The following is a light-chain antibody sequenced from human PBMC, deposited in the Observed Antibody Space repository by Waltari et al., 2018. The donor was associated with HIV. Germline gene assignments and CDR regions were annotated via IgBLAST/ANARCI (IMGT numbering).Light chain of an antibody. CDR3: QQCNSYPRT. J-gene: IGKJ1*01. CDR1: QGIRSA. Sequence: AIQLTQSPSSLSASVGDSDTITCRASQGIRSALAWYQQKPGKAPKLLIYDACSLESGVPSRFSGSGSGTDFTLTISSLQPEDFATYYCQQCNSYPRTFGQGTKVEIK. CDR2: DAC. V-gene: IGKV1-13*02.